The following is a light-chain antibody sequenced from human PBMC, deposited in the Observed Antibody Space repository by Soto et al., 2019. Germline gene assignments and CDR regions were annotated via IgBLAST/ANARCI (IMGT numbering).Light chain of an antibody. CDR1: SSDVGGYNY. J-gene: IGLJ2*01. CDR2: DVS. CDR3: SSYTSSSPPLYVV. V-gene: IGLV2-14*01. Sequence: QSALTQPASVSGSPGQSITISCTGTSSDVGGYNYVSWYQQHPCKAPKLMIYDVSNRPSGVSNRFSGSKSGNTASLTISGLQAEDEADYYCSSYTSSSPPLYVVFGGGTKLTVL.